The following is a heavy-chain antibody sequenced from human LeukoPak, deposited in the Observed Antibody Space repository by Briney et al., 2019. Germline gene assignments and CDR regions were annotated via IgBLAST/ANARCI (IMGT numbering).Heavy chain of an antibody. CDR2: IIPIFGTA. Sequence: SAVKVSCQYSGCTYSRYAIGWVRQAPGQGHEWMGGIIPIFGTANYAQKFQGRVTITTDESTSTAYMELSSLRSEDTAVYYCARDLGGRHNWFDPWGQGTLVTVSS. D-gene: IGHD3-16*01. V-gene: IGHV1-69*05. J-gene: IGHJ5*02. CDR1: GCTYSRYA. CDR3: ARDLGGRHNWFDP.